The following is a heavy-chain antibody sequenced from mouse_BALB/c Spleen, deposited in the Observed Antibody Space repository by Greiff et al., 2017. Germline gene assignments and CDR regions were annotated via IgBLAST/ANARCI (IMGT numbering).Heavy chain of an antibody. CDR3: ARDLGNCRGLLDY. V-gene: IGHV5-4*02. CDR2: ISDGGSYT. J-gene: IGHJ4*01. CDR1: GFSFSDYY. Sequence: EVQRVESGGGLVKPGGSLKLSCAASGFSFSDYYMYWVRQTPEKRLEWVATISDGGSYTYYPDSVKGRFTISRDNAKNNLYLQMSSLKSEDTAMYYCARDLGNCRGLLDYWGQGTSVTVSS. D-gene: IGHD2-1*01.